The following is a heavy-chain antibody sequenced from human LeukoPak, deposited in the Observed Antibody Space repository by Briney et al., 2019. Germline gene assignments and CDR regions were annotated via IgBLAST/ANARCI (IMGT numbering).Heavy chain of an antibody. CDR1: GGSISSGGYY. J-gene: IGHJ4*02. D-gene: IGHD6-19*01. Sequence: PSQTLSLTCTVSGGSISSGGYYWSWIRQPPGKGLEWIGYIYHSGSTYYNPSLKSRVTISVDRSKNQFSLKLSSVTAADTAVYYCARLFSSGWYGYFDYWGQGTLVTVSS. CDR3: ARLFSSGWYGYFDY. V-gene: IGHV4-30-2*01. CDR2: IYHSGST.